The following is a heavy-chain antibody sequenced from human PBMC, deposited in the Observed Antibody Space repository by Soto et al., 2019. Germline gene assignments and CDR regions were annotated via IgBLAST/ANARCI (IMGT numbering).Heavy chain of an antibody. CDR2: VYYSGIT. CDR3: ARESRYNWFDP. Sequence: QMQLQESGPGLVKPSETLSLTCTVSGGSISIRDYYWGWIRQPPGKGLAWIGSVYYSGITYYNPSLKSRVTISVDTSKNQFSLKVGSVTAADTAVYYCARESRYNWFDPWGQGTLVTVSS. CDR1: GGSISIRDYY. V-gene: IGHV4-39*02. J-gene: IGHJ5*02.